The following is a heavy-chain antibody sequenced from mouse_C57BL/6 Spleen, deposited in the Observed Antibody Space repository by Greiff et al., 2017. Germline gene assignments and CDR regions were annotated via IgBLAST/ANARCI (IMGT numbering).Heavy chain of an antibody. CDR3: ARALYYYGSLHWYFDV. CDR1: GFTFSSYG. CDR2: ISSGGSYT. J-gene: IGHJ1*03. Sequence: VQVVESGGDLVKPGGSLKLSCAASGFTFSSYGMSWVRQTPDKRLEWVATISSGGSYTYYPDSVKGRFTISRDNAKNTLYLQMSSLKSEDTAMYYCARALYYYGSLHWYFDVWGTGTTVTVSS. V-gene: IGHV5-6*01. D-gene: IGHD1-1*01.